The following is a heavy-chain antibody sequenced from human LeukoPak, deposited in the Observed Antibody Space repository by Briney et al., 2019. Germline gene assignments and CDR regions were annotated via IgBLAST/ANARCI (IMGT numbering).Heavy chain of an antibody. J-gene: IGHJ4*02. Sequence: AESLTLSCAASGFTFNYYAMSWVRQAPGKGLEWVSGISDNEGSTYYTDSVKGRFTISRDNTNHTVYLQMNNLRPDDTAVYFCARHDSFIPYWGQGTLVTVSS. CDR1: GFTFNYYA. D-gene: IGHD5-18*01. V-gene: IGHV3-23*01. CDR2: ISDNEGST. CDR3: ARHDSFIPY.